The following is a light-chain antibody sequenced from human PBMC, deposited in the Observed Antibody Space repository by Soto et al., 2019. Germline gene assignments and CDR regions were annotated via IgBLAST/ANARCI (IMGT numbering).Light chain of an antibody. V-gene: IGKV1-5*01. CDR2: DAS. CDR1: QSITSW. Sequence: DIQMTQSPSTLSASAGDRVTISCRASQSITSWLAWYQQKAGKAPNLLIYDASSLDSGVPSRFSGSGSGTEFTLTISRLQPDDYATYYCQQYDTSPYTFGQGTKLEI. CDR3: QQYDTSPYT. J-gene: IGKJ2*01.